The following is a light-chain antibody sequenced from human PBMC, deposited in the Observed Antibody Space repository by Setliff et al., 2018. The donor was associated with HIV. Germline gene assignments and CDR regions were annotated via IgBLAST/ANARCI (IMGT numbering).Light chain of an antibody. CDR2: DVS. CDR3: CSYAGSGTYV. V-gene: IGLV2-23*02. CDR1: SSDVGSYNL. J-gene: IGLJ1*01. Sequence: QSALTQPASVSGSPGQSITISCTGTSSDVGSYNLVSWYQQHPGKAPKLMIYDVSKRPSGVSNRFSGSKSGNTASLTISGLQAEDEADYYCCSYAGSGTYVFGTGTKVT.